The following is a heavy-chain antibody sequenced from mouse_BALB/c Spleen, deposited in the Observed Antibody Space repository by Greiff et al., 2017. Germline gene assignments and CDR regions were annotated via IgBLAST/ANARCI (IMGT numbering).Heavy chain of an antibody. CDR1: GYTFTSYV. D-gene: IGHD2-1*01. CDR2: INPYNDGT. Sequence: VQLKESGPELVKPGASVKMSCKASGYTFTSYVMHWVKQKPGQGLEWIGYINPYNDGTKYNEKFKGKATLTSDKSSSTAYMELSSLTSEDSAVYYCARSPYGNSEAMDYWGQGTTLTVSS. V-gene: IGHV1-14*01. J-gene: IGHJ4*01. CDR3: ARSPYGNSEAMDY.